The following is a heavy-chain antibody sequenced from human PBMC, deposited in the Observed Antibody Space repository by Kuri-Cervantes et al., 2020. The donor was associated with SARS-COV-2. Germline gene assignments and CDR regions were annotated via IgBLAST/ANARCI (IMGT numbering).Heavy chain of an antibody. Sequence: SVKVSCKASGGTFSFYAISWVRQAPGQGLEWMGGIIPIFGTANYAQKFQGRVTITADKSTSTAYMELSSLRPEDTAVYYCARKIGGGYCSGGSCWGMDVWGQGTTVTVSS. CDR1: GGTFSFYA. J-gene: IGHJ6*02. D-gene: IGHD2-15*01. CDR3: ARKIGGGYCSGGSCWGMDV. CDR2: IIPIFGTA. V-gene: IGHV1-69*06.